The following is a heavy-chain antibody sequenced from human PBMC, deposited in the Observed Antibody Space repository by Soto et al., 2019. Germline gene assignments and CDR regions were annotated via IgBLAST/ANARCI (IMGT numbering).Heavy chain of an antibody. D-gene: IGHD2-15*01. CDR3: SRYCSGGSCYYSDYYGMDG. CDR1: GFTFSSYE. Sequence: EVQLVESGGGLVQPGGSLSLSCAASGFTFSSYEMNWVRQAPGKGLEWVSYISSSGSNKNYADSVKGRFTISRDNAKNSLYLQMNSLRAEDTAGYYCSRYCSGGSCYYSDYYGMDGWGQGTTVTVSS. CDR2: ISSSGSNK. J-gene: IGHJ6*02. V-gene: IGHV3-48*03.